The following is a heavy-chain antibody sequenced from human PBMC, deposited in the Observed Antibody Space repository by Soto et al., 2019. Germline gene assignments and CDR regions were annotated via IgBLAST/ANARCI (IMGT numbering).Heavy chain of an antibody. CDR2: MNPNSGNT. V-gene: IGHV1-8*01. Sequence: ASVKVSCKASGYTFTSYDINWVRQATGQGLEWMGWMNPNSGNTGYAQKFQGRVTMTRNTSISTAYMELSSLRSEDTAVYYCARGGVATKPGTNWFDLWGQGTLVTVSS. D-gene: IGHD1-1*01. J-gene: IGHJ5*02. CDR3: ARGGVATKPGTNWFDL. CDR1: GYTFTSYD.